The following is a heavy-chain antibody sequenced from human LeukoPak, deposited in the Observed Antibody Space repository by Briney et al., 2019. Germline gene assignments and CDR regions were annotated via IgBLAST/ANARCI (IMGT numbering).Heavy chain of an antibody. D-gene: IGHD3-10*01. CDR2: IYYSGST. Sequence: SETLSLTCTVSGVSISSYYWSWIRQPPGKGLEWVGYIYYSGSTNYNPSLKSRVTISVDTSKNQYSLKLSSVTAADTAVYYCARHREVRGVYYMDVWGKGTTVTVSS. CDR1: GVSISSYY. V-gene: IGHV4-59*08. J-gene: IGHJ6*03. CDR3: ARHREVRGVYYMDV.